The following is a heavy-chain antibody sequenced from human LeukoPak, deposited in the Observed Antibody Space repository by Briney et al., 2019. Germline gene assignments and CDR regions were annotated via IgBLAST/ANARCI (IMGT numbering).Heavy chain of an antibody. Sequence: SETLSLTCAVYGGSFSGYYWSWIRQPPGKGLEWIGEINHSGSTNYNPSLKSRVTISVDTSKNQFSLKLSSVTAADTAVYYCVREPATVVNNWFDPWGQGTLVTVSS. D-gene: IGHD2-21*01. CDR3: VREPATVVNNWFDP. CDR1: GGSFSGYY. CDR2: INHSGST. V-gene: IGHV4-34*01. J-gene: IGHJ5*02.